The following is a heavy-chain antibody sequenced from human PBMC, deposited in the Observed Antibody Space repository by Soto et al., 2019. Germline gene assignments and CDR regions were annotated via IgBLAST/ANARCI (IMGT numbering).Heavy chain of an antibody. Sequence: QVQLVQSGAEVKKPGSSVKVSCKASGGTFSSYAISWVRQAPGQGLEWMGGIIPIFGTANYAQKFQGRVTITADESTSTAYMELSSLRSEDTAVYYCARDGCSGGSCYGGDYYYYGMDVWGQGTTVTVSS. V-gene: IGHV1-69*01. CDR1: GGTFSSYA. CDR3: ARDGCSGGSCYGGDYYYYGMDV. CDR2: IIPIFGTA. J-gene: IGHJ6*02. D-gene: IGHD2-15*01.